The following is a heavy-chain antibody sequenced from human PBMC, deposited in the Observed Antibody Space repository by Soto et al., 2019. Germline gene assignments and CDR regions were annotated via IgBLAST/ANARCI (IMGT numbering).Heavy chain of an antibody. D-gene: IGHD1-26*01. CDR3: VKGRGGNYGRYYFDY. CDR2: ISWNSGGI. Sequence: EVQLVESGGGLVQPGRSLRLSCAASGFTFDDYAMHWVRQAPGKGLEWVSGISWNSGGIGYADSVKGRFTISRDNAKNSLYLQRNSLRAEDTALYYCVKGRGGNYGRYYFDYWGQGTLVTVSS. V-gene: IGHV3-9*01. J-gene: IGHJ4*02. CDR1: GFTFDDYA.